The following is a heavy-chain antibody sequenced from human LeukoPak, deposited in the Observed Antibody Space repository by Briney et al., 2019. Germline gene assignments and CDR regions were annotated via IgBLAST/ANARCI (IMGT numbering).Heavy chain of an antibody. CDR3: ARAKRIYCSSTSCLPGGY. CDR2: INAGNGNT. CDR1: GYTLTSYA. V-gene: IGHV1-3*01. Sequence: ASVKVSCKASGYTLTSYAMHWVRQAPGQRLEWMGWINAGNGNTKYSQKFQGRVTITRDTSASTAYMELSSLRSEDTAVYYCARAKRIYCSSTSCLPGGYWGQGTLVTVSS. J-gene: IGHJ4*02. D-gene: IGHD2-2*01.